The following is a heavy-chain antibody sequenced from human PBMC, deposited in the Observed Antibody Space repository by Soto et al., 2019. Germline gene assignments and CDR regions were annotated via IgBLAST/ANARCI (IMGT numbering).Heavy chain of an antibody. CDR2: ISGSGGST. Sequence: GESLKISCAASGFTFSSYAMSWVRQAPGKGLEWVSAISGSGGSTYYADSVKGRFTISRDNSKNTLYLQMNSLRAEDTAVYYCAKDVSGAAARNAFDIWGQGKMVTVSS. J-gene: IGHJ3*02. CDR1: GFTFSSYA. V-gene: IGHV3-23*01. D-gene: IGHD6-13*01. CDR3: AKDVSGAAARNAFDI.